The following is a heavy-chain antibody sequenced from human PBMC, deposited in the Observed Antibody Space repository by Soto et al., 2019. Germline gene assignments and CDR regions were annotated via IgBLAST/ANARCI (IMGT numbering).Heavy chain of an antibody. J-gene: IGHJ6*02. V-gene: IGHV1-2*04. CDR3: ARGYSSPFYYYYGMDV. CDR1: GYTFTGYY. Sequence: ASVKVSCKASGYTFTGYYMHWVRQAPGQGLEWMGWINPNSGGTNYAQKFQGWVTMTRDTSISTAYMELSRLRSDDTAVYYRARGYSSPFYYYYGMDVWGQGTTVTVSS. CDR2: INPNSGGT. D-gene: IGHD6-13*01.